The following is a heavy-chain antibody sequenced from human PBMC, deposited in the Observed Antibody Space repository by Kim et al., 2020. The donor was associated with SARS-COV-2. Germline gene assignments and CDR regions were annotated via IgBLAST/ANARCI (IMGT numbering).Heavy chain of an antibody. CDR1: GFTFSSYA. Sequence: GGSLRLSCAASGFTFSSYAMSWVRQAPGKGLEWVSAISGSGGSTYYADSVKGRFTISRDNSKNTLYLQMNSLRAEDPAVYYCAKELDSGSYLGWFDPWGQGTLVTVSS. CDR3: AKELDSGSYLGWFDP. V-gene: IGHV3-23*01. D-gene: IGHD1-26*01. CDR2: ISGSGGST. J-gene: IGHJ5*02.